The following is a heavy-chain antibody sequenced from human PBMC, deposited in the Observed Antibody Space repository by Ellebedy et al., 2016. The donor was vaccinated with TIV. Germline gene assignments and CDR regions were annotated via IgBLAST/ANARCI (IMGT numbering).Heavy chain of an antibody. CDR1: GFNFRNFG. CDR2: IWFDGSNK. J-gene: IGHJ4*02. Sequence: GESLKISCAASGFNFRNFGMHWVRQAPGKGLEWVALIWFDGSNKVYADSIRGRFTVSRDNSKNTLYLEMNNLSAEDTAAYYCARLPSGDFGSAIWGQGTLVTVSS. D-gene: IGHD3-10*01. V-gene: IGHV3-33*01. CDR3: ARLPSGDFGSAI.